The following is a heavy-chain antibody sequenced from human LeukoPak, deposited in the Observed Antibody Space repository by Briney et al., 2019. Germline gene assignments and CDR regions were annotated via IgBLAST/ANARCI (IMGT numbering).Heavy chain of an antibody. CDR2: IESDGSRT. CDR1: GFTLSSYA. Sequence: PGGSLRLSCAASGFTLSSYAMSWVRQAPGKGLEWVSRIESDGSRTSYADSVKGRFTISRDNAKNTLSLQMNSLRAEDTAVYYCARDTYYYNSTAFYHYYYGMDVWGQGTTVTVSS. D-gene: IGHD3-22*01. J-gene: IGHJ6*02. CDR3: ARDTYYYNSTAFYHYYYGMDV. V-gene: IGHV3-74*01.